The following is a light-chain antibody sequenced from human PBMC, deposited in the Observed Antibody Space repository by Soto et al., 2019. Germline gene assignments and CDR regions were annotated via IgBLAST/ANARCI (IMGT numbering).Light chain of an antibody. V-gene: IGKV3-20*01. CDR1: QSVSSSY. J-gene: IGKJ1*01. Sequence: RVLTQSPGTLSLSPGERATLSCRASQSVSSSYLAWYQQKPGQAPRLLIYGASSRATGIPDRFSGSGSGTDFTLTISRLEPEDFAVYYCQQYGSSWWTFGQGTKVEIK. CDR2: GAS. CDR3: QQYGSSWWT.